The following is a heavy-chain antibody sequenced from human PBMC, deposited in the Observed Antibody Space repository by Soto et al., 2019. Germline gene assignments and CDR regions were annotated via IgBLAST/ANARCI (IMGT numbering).Heavy chain of an antibody. CDR1: GWSFSGYY. CDR3: ARGRPTDTSFSGGSCYSSISQNFDY. D-gene: IGHD2-15*01. CDR2: INHSGST. Sequence: SETLSLTCAVYGWSFSGYYWSWIRQPPGKGLEWIGEINHSGSTNYNPSLKSRVTLSVDTSKNQFSLKLSSVTAADTAVYYCARGRPTDTSFSGGSCYSSISQNFDYWGQGTLVTVSS. V-gene: IGHV4-34*01. J-gene: IGHJ4*02.